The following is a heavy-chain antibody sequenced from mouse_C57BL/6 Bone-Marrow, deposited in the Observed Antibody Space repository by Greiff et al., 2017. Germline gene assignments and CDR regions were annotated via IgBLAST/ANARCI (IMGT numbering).Heavy chain of an antibody. J-gene: IGHJ2*01. CDR3: TRRGWLRLSYFDY. V-gene: IGHV1-5*01. CDR1: GYTFTSYW. CDR2: IYPGNSDT. D-gene: IGHD3-2*02. Sequence: EVQGVESGTVLARPGASVKMSCKTSGYTFTSYWMHWVKQRPGQGLEWIGAIYPGNSDTSYNQKFKGKAKLTAVTSASTAYMELSSLTNEDSAVYYCTRRGWLRLSYFDYWGQGTTLTVSS.